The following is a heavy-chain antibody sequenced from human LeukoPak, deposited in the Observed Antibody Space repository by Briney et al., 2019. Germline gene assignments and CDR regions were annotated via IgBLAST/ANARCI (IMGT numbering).Heavy chain of an antibody. D-gene: IGHD2-15*01. J-gene: IGHJ2*01. CDR2: IYYSGST. CDR3: ARRTHGRIYGPIYWYFDL. CDR1: GGSISSYY. V-gene: IGHV4-59*08. Sequence: PSETLSLTCTVSGGSISSYYWSWIRQPPGKGLEWIGYIYYSGSTNYNPSLKSRVTISVGTSKNQFSLKLSSVTAADTAVYYCARRTHGRIYGPIYWYFDLWGRGTLVTVSS.